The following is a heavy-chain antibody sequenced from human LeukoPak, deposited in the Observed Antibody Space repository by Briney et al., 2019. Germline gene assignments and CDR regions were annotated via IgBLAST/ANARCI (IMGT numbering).Heavy chain of an antibody. J-gene: IGHJ1*01. D-gene: IGHD3-10*01. CDR2: IRYDGNNK. Sequence: GGSLRLSCAASGFTFSSYGMHWVRQAPGKGLEWVAFIRYDGNNKYYADSVKGRFTISRDNSKNTLYLQMNSLRAEDTAVYYCAKDRVDGSGSYPEYFQHWGQGTLVTVSS. CDR1: GFTFSSYG. CDR3: AKDRVDGSGSYPEYFQH. V-gene: IGHV3-30*02.